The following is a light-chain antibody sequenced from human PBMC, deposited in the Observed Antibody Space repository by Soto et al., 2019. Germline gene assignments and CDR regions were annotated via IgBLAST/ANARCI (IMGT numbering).Light chain of an antibody. V-gene: IGLV2-14*03. CDR3: NSNTGSRTVV. J-gene: IGLJ2*01. CDR1: SSDVGGNNY. CDR2: DVS. Sequence: QSALTQPASVSGSPGQSITISCTGTSSDVGGNNYVSCYQHHAGKAPKLMIYDVSNRPSGLSNRFSGSKSGNTASLTIAGRQAEDEAVYYRNSNTGSRTVVFGGGTKLTVL.